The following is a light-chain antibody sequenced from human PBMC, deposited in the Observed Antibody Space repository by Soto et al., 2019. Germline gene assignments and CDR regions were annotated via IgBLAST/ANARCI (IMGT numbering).Light chain of an antibody. CDR3: LLYFSPDRYT. Sequence: DIQMTQSPSSLSASIGDTVTITCRASQSIASFLNWLQLKPGKAPKLLISDTSTLQSGVPSRFSGGGSGTEFTLTIRRLDPEDFAMYYCLLYFSPDRYTFGPGTKVQIK. CDR1: QSIASF. J-gene: IGKJ2*01. V-gene: IGKV1-39*02. CDR2: DTS.